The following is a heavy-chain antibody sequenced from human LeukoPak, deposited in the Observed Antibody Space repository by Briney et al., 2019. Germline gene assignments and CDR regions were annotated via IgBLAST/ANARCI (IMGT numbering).Heavy chain of an antibody. Sequence: SETLSLTCTVSGDSISSGGYYWSWIRQHPGRGLEWIGYIYYSGSTSYNPSLKSRVAISVDTSKNHFSLKLSSVTAADTAIYYCARMNIVGATLYYFDYWGQGTLVTVSS. CDR2: IYYSGST. CDR1: GDSISSGGYY. CDR3: ARMNIVGATLYYFDY. V-gene: IGHV4-31*03. J-gene: IGHJ4*02. D-gene: IGHD1-26*01.